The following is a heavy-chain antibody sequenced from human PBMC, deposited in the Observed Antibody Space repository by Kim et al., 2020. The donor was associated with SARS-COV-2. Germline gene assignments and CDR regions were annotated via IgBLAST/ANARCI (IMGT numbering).Heavy chain of an antibody. Sequence: GGSLRLSCAASGFSFSSYDMHWVRQAPGKGLEWVAVIWYDGSNKYYADSVKGRFTISRDNSKNTLYLQMNSLRAEDTAVHYCAKDLGYCSGGSCYPTPFGGMDVWGQGNTVTVSS. CDR1: GFSFSSYD. D-gene: IGHD2-15*01. CDR3: AKDLGYCSGGSCYPTPFGGMDV. V-gene: IGHV3-33*06. CDR2: IWYDGSNK. J-gene: IGHJ6*02.